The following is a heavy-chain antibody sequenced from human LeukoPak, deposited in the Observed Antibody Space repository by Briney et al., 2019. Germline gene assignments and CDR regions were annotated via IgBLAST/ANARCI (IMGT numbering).Heavy chain of an antibody. CDR2: IYYSGST. J-gene: IGHJ5*02. Sequence: NSSETLSLTCTVSGVSVSSGSYYWRWIRQPPGKGLEWIGYIYYSGSTNYNPSLKSRFTISVDTSKNQFSLKLSSVTAADTAVYYCARNIFGVYLDMNRFDPWGQGTLVTVSS. CDR1: GVSVSSGSYY. CDR3: ARNIFGVYLDMNRFDP. D-gene: IGHD1-20*01. V-gene: IGHV4-61*01.